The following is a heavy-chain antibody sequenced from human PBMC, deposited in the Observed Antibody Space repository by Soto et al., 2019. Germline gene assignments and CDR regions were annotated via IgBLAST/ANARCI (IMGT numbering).Heavy chain of an antibody. D-gene: IGHD2-15*01. CDR2: IYYSGST. Sequence: PSETLSLTCTASGGSISTSSYYWGWIRQPPGKGLEWIGNIYYSGSTHYNPSLKSRLTISIDTSKNQFSLKLSSVTTADTAVYYCARDVIGYCSGGSCHYYYYMDVWGKGTTVTVSS. CDR3: ARDVIGYCSGGSCHYYYYMDV. V-gene: IGHV4-39*01. J-gene: IGHJ6*03. CDR1: GGSISTSSYY.